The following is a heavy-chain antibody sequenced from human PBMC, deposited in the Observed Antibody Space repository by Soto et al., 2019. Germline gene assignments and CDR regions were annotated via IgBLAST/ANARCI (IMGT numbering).Heavy chain of an antibody. V-gene: IGHV4-31*03. D-gene: IGHD3-10*01. J-gene: IGHJ4*02. CDR3: ARGLRSDTQIRGPFDY. CDR1: GGSISSGNYY. CDR2: IYNSGGT. Sequence: QVQLHESGPGLVKPSQTLSLTCSVSGGSISSGNYYWSWIRQHPGKDLEWIGYIYNSGGTYYNPSLKSRVSLSANTSKRQCTLSISSVIAAEKAVYYCARGLRSDTQIRGPFDYWGPGSLLSVCS.